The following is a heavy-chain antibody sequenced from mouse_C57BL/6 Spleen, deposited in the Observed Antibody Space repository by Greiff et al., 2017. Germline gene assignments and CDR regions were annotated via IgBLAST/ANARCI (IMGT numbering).Heavy chain of an antibody. CDR1: GFSLSTFGMG. J-gene: IGHJ2*01. V-gene: IGHV8-8*01. D-gene: IGHD2-4*01. Sequence: QVTLKECGPGILQPSQTLSLTCSFSGFSLSTFGMGVGWIRQPSGKGLEWLAHIWWDDDKYYNPALKSRLTISKDTSKNQVFLKIANVDTADTATYYCARIHYDDDGYYFDYWGQGTTLTVSS. CDR2: IWWDDDK. CDR3: ARIHYDDDGYYFDY.